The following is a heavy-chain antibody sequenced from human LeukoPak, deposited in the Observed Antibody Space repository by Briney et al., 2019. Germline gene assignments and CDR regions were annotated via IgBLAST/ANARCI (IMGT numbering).Heavy chain of an antibody. CDR3: ARLVSAASTDYFDW. V-gene: IGHV4-39*01. J-gene: IGHJ4*02. CDR2: LSYDGDT. CDR1: GFSISTTSYY. Sequence: SETLSLTCSVSGFSISTTSYYWGWIRPPPGKGLEWVGSLSYDGDTSYSASLRSRLTISGDTSNNHFSLKVRSVTAADTAVYYCARLVSAASTDYFDWWGQGTLVTVSS. D-gene: IGHD6-13*01.